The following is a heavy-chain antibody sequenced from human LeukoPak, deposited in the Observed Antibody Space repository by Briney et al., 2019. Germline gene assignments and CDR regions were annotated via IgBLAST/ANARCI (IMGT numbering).Heavy chain of an antibody. CDR3: AKASTQWFSSSGYLDY. CDR2: ISGRGTYT. Sequence: GCSLRLSCAASGFPFSRYAMNGVRQAPQRGVAWVSTISGRGTYTYYDDSVKARFTLSRDSSTDTLYLQRNTRKAADPALYLCAKASTQWFSSSGYLDYWGQGTLVTVSS. V-gene: IGHV3-23*01. CDR1: GFPFSRYA. D-gene: IGHD6-13*01. J-gene: IGHJ4*02.